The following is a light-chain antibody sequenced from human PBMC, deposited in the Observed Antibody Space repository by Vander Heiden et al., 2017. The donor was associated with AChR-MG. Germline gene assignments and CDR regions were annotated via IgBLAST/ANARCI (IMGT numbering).Light chain of an antibody. V-gene: IGLV2-14*03. CDR3: SSYTTSSTWL. CDR2: DVN. CDR1: SSDVGAHKY. Sequence: SGSPGQSITIPCTGTSSDVGAHKYVSWYQQHPGKAPKLIIYDVNNRPSGVSYRFSGSKSGNTASLAISGLQAEDEADYYCSSYTTSSTWLFGGGTKLTVL. J-gene: IGLJ3*02.